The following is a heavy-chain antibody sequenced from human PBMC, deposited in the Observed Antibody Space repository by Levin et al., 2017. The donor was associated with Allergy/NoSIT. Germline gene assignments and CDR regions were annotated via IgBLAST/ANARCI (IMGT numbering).Heavy chain of an antibody. V-gene: IGHV3-48*01. Sequence: GGSLRLSCAASGFAFSSYSMNWVRQAPGKGLEWVSYISSSSTTIYYAESVEGRFIVSRDNARKSLYLQMNSLRAEDTAVYYCATDLDRWGQGALVTVSS. J-gene: IGHJ5*02. CDR1: GFAFSSYS. D-gene: IGHD3/OR15-3a*01. CDR3: ATDLDR. CDR2: ISSSSTTI.